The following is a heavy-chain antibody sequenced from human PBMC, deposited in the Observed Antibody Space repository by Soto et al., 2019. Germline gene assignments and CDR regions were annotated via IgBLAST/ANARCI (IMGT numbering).Heavy chain of an antibody. Sequence: ASVKVSCKASGYTFTSYGISWARQAPGQGLEWMGWISVYNGNTNYAQKLQGRVTMTTDTSTSTAYMELRSLRSDDTAVYYCARDRGAGPGGGMDVWGQGTTVTVPS. CDR2: ISVYNGNT. CDR3: ARDRGAGPGGGMDV. CDR1: GYTFTSYG. D-gene: IGHD3-10*01. J-gene: IGHJ6*02. V-gene: IGHV1-18*01.